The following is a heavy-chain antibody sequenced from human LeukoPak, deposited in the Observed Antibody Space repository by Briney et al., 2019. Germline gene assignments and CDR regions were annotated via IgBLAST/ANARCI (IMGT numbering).Heavy chain of an antibody. Sequence: GGSLRLSCAASGFTFSSYGMHWVRQAPGKGLEWVAVISYDGSNKYYADSVKGRFTISRDNSKNTLYLQMTSLRAEDTAVYYCAKTAHSGSYYLAFDIWGQGTMVTVSS. CDR1: GFTFSSYG. V-gene: IGHV3-30*18. J-gene: IGHJ3*02. D-gene: IGHD1-26*01. CDR3: AKTAHSGSYYLAFDI. CDR2: ISYDGSNK.